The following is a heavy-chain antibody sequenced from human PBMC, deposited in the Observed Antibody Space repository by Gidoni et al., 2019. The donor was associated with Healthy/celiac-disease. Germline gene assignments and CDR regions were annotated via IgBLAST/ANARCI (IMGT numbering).Heavy chain of an antibody. CDR3: AKGSSGYSSSWYGLNWGAFDI. CDR1: GFTLSSYA. J-gene: IGHJ3*02. D-gene: IGHD6-13*01. CDR2: MSGSGGST. Sequence: EVQLLESGGGLVLPGGSLTLSCAASGFTLSSYAMNRVRQAPGKGLEWVSAMSGSGGSTYYADSVKGRFTISRDNSKNTLYLQMNSLRAEDTAVYYCAKGSSGYSSSWYGLNWGAFDIWGQGTMVTVSS. V-gene: IGHV3-23*01.